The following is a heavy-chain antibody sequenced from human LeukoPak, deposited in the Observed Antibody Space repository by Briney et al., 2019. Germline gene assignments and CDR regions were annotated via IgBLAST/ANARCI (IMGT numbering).Heavy chain of an antibody. Sequence: SSETLSLTCRVSGGSITSYAWWSWVRQPPGKGLGGFGEIHLNGITNYNPSLKSRFTMSIDKSKNQLSLNLNSVTAADTAVYYCARVRSRVGRQMDLWGQGTLVPVSS. J-gene: IGHJ5*02. CDR1: GGSITSYAW. V-gene: IGHV4-4*02. CDR2: IHLNGIT. CDR3: ARVRSRVGRQMDL. D-gene: IGHD5-24*01.